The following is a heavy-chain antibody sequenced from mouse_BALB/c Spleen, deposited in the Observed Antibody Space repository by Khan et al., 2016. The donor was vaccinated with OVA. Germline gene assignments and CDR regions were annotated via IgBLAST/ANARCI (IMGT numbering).Heavy chain of an antibody. Sequence: QIQLVQSGAELAKPGASVKMSCKASGYTFTTYWMHWIKQRPGQGLEWIGYINPSTGYTEYNQKFKDKATLTTDKSSSTAYMQLSSLTFEDSAVYYCKRRGLYGIFAYLGQGNLVTVSA. CDR1: GYTFTTYW. CDR2: INPSTGYT. CDR3: KRRGLYGIFAY. D-gene: IGHD2-10*02. V-gene: IGHV1-7*01. J-gene: IGHJ3*01.